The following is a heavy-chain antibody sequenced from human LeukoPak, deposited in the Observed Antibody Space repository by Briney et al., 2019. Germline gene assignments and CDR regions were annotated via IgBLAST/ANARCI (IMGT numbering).Heavy chain of an antibody. CDR1: GFTFSSYS. J-gene: IGHJ4*02. Sequence: GGSLRLSCAASGFTFSSYSMNWVRQAPGKGLEWVSSISSSSSYIYYADSVKGRFTISRDNAKNSLYLRMNSLRAEDTAVYYCAHLGYCSGGSCYGVDYWGQGTLVTVSS. CDR2: ISSSSSYI. CDR3: AHLGYCSGGSCYGVDY. V-gene: IGHV3-21*01. D-gene: IGHD2-15*01.